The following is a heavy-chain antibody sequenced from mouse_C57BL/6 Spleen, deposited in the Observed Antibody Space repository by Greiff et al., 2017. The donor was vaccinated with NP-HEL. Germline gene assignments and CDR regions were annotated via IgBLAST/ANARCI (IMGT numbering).Heavy chain of an antibody. J-gene: IGHJ1*03. Sequence: QVQLQQSGSELRSPGSSVKLSCKDCDSEVFPIANKSWVKQKPGHRVEGSGGILSSIGRTIYGEKCEDTAKLEADTLANTAYLGLNSLTYEVSAIYYCARPSTTIVGDWYFDVWGTGATVTVSS. V-gene: IGHV15-2*01. CDR2: ILSSIGRT. CDR3: ARPSTTIVGDWYFDV. D-gene: IGHD1-1*01. CDR1: DSEVFPIAN.